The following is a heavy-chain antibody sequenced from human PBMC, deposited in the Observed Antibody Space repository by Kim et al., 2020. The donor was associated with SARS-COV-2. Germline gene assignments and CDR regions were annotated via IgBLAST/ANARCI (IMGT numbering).Heavy chain of an antibody. V-gene: IGHV3-49*02. CDR3: TRDDFWSGYLRF. J-gene: IGHJ4*02. Sequence: EYAASVKGRLTISRDDSKSMAYLQMNSLKTEDTAVYYCTRDDFWSGYLRFWGQGTLVTVSS. D-gene: IGHD3-3*01.